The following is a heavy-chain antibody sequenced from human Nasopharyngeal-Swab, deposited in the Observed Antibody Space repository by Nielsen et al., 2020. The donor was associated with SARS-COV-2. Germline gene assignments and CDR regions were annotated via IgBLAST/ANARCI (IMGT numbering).Heavy chain of an antibody. Sequence: GESLEICWASSGFTFRRYWMRGGRQAPGKGLEWVANIKQDGSEKYYVDSVKGRFTISRGNAKNSLYLQMNSLRAEDTAVYYCARDSIALFDYWGQGTLVTVSS. V-gene: IGHV3-7*01. J-gene: IGHJ4*02. CDR3: ARDSIALFDY. CDR1: GFTFRRYW. CDR2: IKQDGSEK. D-gene: IGHD3-3*02.